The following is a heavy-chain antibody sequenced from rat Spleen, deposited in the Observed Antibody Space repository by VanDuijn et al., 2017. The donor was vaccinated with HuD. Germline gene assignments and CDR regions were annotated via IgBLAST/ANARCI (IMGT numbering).Heavy chain of an antibody. Sequence: EVQLVESGGGLVQPGRSLKLSCAASGFTFSDYGVAWVRQAPTTGLEWVATIHYGYRSGHSSTYNRDSVKGRFTIPRDNAKNTLSLQMDSLRSEDTATYYCARAESGTGFAHWGHGTLVTVSS. D-gene: IGHD4-3*01. J-gene: IGHJ3*01. CDR2: IHYGYRSGHSST. V-gene: IGHV5-29*01. CDR3: ARAESGTGFAH. CDR1: GFTFSDYG.